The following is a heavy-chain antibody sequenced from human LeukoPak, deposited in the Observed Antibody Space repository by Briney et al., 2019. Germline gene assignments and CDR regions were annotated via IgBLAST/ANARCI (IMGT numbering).Heavy chain of an antibody. J-gene: IGHJ4*02. CDR1: GGSISSYY. D-gene: IGHD6-19*01. Sequence: SETLSLTCTVSGGSISSYYWSWIRQPPGKGLEWIGYIYYSGSTNYNPSLKSRVTVSVDTSKNQFSLKLSSVTAADTAVYLCARSILTVAGPFDYWGQGTLVTVSS. CDR3: ARSILTVAGPFDY. V-gene: IGHV4-59*01. CDR2: IYYSGST.